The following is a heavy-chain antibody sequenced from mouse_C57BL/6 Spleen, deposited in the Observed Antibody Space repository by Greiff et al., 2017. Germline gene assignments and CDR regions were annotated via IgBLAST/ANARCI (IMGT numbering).Heavy chain of an antibody. J-gene: IGHJ3*01. D-gene: IGHD1-1*01. V-gene: IGHV1-55*01. CDR3: ARTAFLYYGSLAY. CDR1: GYTFTSYW. CDR2: IYPGSGST. Sequence: QVQLQQPGAELVKPGASVKMSCKASGYTFTSYWITWVKQRPGQGLAWIGDIYPGSGSTNYNEKFKSKATLTVDKSSSTAYMQLSSLTSEDSAVYYCARTAFLYYGSLAYWGQGTLVTVSA.